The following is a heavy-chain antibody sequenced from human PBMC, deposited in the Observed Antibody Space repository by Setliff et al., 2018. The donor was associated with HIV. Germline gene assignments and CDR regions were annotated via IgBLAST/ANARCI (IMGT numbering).Heavy chain of an antibody. J-gene: IGHJ4*02. V-gene: IGHV5-51*01. Sequence: GESLKISCEGSGYRFGDYWIGWVRQMPGKGLEWRGIIYPGDSDTRYSPYFQGQVTISADKSISTAYLQWSSLKASDTAMYYCARPQGSYFGSGSPYYFDYWGQGSLVTVSS. D-gene: IGHD3-10*01. CDR3: ARPQGSYFGSGSPYYFDY. CDR2: IYPGDSDT. CDR1: GYRFGDYW.